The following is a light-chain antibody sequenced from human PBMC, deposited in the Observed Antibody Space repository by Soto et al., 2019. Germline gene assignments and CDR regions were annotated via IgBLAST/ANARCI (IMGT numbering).Light chain of an antibody. CDR1: QSVSSN. CDR2: GAS. J-gene: IGKJ4*01. CDR3: QQYDVWPALT. Sequence: EKALTQSPVTLSLSPGERATLSCRASQSVSSNLAWYQQRPGQAPRLLIYGASTRASGVPDSFSGSGSVTEFILTISSLQSEDSAVYYCQQYDVWPALTFGGGTKVDIK. V-gene: IGKV3-15*01.